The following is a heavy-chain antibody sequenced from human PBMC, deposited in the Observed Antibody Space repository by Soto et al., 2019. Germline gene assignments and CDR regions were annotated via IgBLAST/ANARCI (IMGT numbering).Heavy chain of an antibody. Sequence: QVQLQESGPGLVKPSQTLSLTCTVSGGSISSGDYYWSWIRQPPGKGLEWMGYIYYSGSTYYNPPLKSRVNISVDTSKNQFSLKLSSVTAADTAVYYCARAFYDILTGWITPYGYWGQGTLVTVSS. V-gene: IGHV4-30-4*01. CDR2: IYYSGST. D-gene: IGHD3-9*01. CDR1: GGSISSGDYY. J-gene: IGHJ4*02. CDR3: ARAFYDILTGWITPYGY.